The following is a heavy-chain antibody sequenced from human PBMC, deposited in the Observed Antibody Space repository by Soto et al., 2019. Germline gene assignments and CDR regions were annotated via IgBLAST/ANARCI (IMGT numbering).Heavy chain of an antibody. V-gene: IGHV4-34*01. CDR1: GGSFSGYY. J-gene: IGHJ4*02. CDR3: ARAKKRVVATIGLDY. CDR2: INHSGST. D-gene: IGHD5-12*01. Sequence: SETLSLTCAVYGGSFSGYYWSWIRQPPGKGLEWIGEINHSGSTNYNPSLKSRVTISVDTSKNQFSLKLSSVTAADTAVYYCARAKKRVVATIGLDYWGQGTLVTVSS.